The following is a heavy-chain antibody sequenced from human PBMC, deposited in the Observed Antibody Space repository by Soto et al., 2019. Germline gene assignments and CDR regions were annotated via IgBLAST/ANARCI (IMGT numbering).Heavy chain of an antibody. D-gene: IGHD2-2*01. V-gene: IGHV3-33*01. J-gene: IGHJ5*02. Sequence: VQLVESGGGVVQPGRSLRLSCAASGFTFSSYGMHWVRQAPGKGLEWVAVIWYDGSNKYYADSVKGRFTISRDNSKNTLYLQMNSLRAEDTAVYYCARNSGRYCSSTSCYRWFDPWGQGTLVTVSS. CDR1: GFTFSSYG. CDR2: IWYDGSNK. CDR3: ARNSGRYCSSTSCYRWFDP.